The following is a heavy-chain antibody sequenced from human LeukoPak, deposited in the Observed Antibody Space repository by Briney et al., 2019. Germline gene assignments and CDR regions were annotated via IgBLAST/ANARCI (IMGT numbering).Heavy chain of an antibody. V-gene: IGHV3-53*01. Sequence: GGSLRLSCVVSGFTVSSNYMSWVRQAPGKGLEWVSIIYSAGSTFYADSVKGRFTISRDNSKNTVYLQMNSLRAEDTAVYYCARANSATIPGVDPWGQGTLVTVSS. CDR3: ARANSATIPGVDP. CDR2: IYSAGST. J-gene: IGHJ5*02. CDR1: GFTVSSNY. D-gene: IGHD1-26*01.